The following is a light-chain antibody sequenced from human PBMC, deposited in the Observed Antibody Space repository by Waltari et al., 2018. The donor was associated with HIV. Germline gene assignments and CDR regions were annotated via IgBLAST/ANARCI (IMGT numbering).Light chain of an antibody. Sequence: QSALTQPASVSGSPGQSITISCTGTSSDVGVYNCVSWYQQHPGKAPKLMVYDVTNRPSGVSNRFAGSKSGNTAFLTISGLQAEDEADYYCSSYPTSRTVVFGGGTKLTVL. J-gene: IGLJ2*01. CDR2: DVT. CDR3: SSYPTSRTVV. V-gene: IGLV2-14*03. CDR1: SSDVGVYNC.